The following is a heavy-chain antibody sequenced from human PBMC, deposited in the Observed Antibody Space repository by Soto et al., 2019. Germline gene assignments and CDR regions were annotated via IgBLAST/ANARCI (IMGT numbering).Heavy chain of an antibody. CDR2: INAGNGNT. D-gene: IGHD2-15*01. J-gene: IGHJ4*02. V-gene: IGHV1-3*01. CDR1: GYTFTSYA. CDR3: ARDGSGYCSGGSCYVLDY. Sequence: ASVKVSCKASGYTFTSYAMHWVRQAPGQRLEWMGWINAGNGNTKYSQKFQGRVTITRDTSASTAYMELSSLRSEDTAVYYCARDGSGYCSGGSCYVLDYWGQGPLVTVSS.